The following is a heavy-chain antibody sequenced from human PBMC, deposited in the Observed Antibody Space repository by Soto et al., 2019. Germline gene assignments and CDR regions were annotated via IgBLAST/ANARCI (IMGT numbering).Heavy chain of an antibody. CDR1: GYIFSGYW. D-gene: IGHD4-4*01. CDR3: ARARRTRHYIGGMDV. J-gene: IGHJ6*02. V-gene: IGHV5-51*01. Sequence: VDALKISCNRSGYIFSGYWSGWFPQMPVKVLESMGLIYPGDSDTRYSPSFQGQVTISADKSISTAYLQWSSLKALDTAIYPCARARRTRHYIGGMDVWRETTQVTV. CDR2: IYPGDSDT.